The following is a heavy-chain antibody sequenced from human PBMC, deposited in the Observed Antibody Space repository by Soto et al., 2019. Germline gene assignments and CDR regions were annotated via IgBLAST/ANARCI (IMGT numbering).Heavy chain of an antibody. V-gene: IGHV3-72*01. J-gene: IGHJ4*02. CDR1: GFSFSNYY. Sequence: EVQLVESGGGLVQPGGSLRLSCGVSGFSFSNYYMDWVRQAPGKGLEWVGRTRNKDNSYYTEYAASVKGRFTISRDESKNTLYLQMNSLKTEDTAVYYCARFSGSSSRGLDYWGQGTLVTVSS. D-gene: IGHD1-26*01. CDR3: ARFSGSSSRGLDY. CDR2: TRNKDNSYYT.